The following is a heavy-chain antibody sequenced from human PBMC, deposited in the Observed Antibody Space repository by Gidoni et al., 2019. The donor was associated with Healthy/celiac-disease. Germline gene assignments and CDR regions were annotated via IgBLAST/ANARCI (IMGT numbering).Heavy chain of an antibody. CDR3: ASLIRDKFDY. J-gene: IGHJ4*01. D-gene: IGHD2-15*01. V-gene: IGHV4-39*01. CDR2: IDYIGTP. Sequence: EWIGRIDYIGTPSYNPSLQCRVTISVDTSKKQFSLKLSSVTAADTAVYYCASLIRDKFDYWGRGTLVIVS.